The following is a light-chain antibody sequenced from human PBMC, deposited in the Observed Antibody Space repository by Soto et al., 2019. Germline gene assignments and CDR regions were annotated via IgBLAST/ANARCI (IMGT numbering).Light chain of an antibody. CDR3: QHYNNWPET. V-gene: IGKV1-5*01. CDR2: DAS. CDR1: QSISTW. J-gene: IGKJ1*01. Sequence: DIQMTQSPSTLSASVGDRVTITCRASQSISTWLAWYQQKPGKAPKLLIYDASSLQSGVPSRFSGSGSGTEFTLTISSLQPDDFATYYCQHYNNWPETFGQGTKVDIK.